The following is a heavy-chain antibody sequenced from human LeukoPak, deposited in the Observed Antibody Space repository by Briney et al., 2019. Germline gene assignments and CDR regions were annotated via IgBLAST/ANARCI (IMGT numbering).Heavy chain of an antibody. CDR3: ARSAGFGTRYYYYYYMDV. D-gene: IGHD1-1*01. Sequence: GGSLRLSCAASGFTFSSYSMNWVRQAPGKGLEWVSSISSSSSYIYYADSVKGRFTISRDNAKNSLYLQMNSLRAEDTAVYYCARSAGFGTRYYYYYYMDVWGKGTTVTISS. CDR2: ISSSSSYI. J-gene: IGHJ6*03. V-gene: IGHV3-21*01. CDR1: GFTFSSYS.